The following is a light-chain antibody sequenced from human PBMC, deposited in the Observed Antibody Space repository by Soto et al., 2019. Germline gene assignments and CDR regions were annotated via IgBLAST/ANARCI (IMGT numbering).Light chain of an antibody. CDR3: SSYTSSSTLYV. J-gene: IGLJ1*01. V-gene: IGLV2-14*01. CDR1: SSDVGGYNY. Sequence: QSALTQPASVSGSPGQSITISCTGTSSDVGGYNYVSWYQQRPGKAPKLMIYDVSNRPSGVSNRFSGSKSGNTASLTISGLQAEDEADYYCSSYTSSSTLYVFGTGTKAPS. CDR2: DVS.